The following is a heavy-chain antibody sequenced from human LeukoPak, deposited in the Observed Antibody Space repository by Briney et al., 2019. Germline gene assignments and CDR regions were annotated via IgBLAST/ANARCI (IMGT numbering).Heavy chain of an antibody. CDR1: GYTFTSYY. V-gene: IGHV1-46*01. D-gene: IGHD6-19*01. CDR2: INPTGGST. J-gene: IGHJ4*02. CDR3: ARGHPSATGYSSGWYFHY. Sequence: ASVKVSCKASGYTFTSYYMHWVRQAPGQGLEWMGLINPTGGSTGYAQKFQGRVTMTRDMSTSTDYMELSSLRSEDTAIYYCARGHPSATGYSSGWYFHYWGQGTLVTVSS.